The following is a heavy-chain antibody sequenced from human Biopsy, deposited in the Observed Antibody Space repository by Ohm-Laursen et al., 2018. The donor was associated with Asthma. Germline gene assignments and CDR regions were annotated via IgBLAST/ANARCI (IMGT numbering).Heavy chain of an antibody. D-gene: IGHD1-26*01. CDR2: IYFSGNT. Sequence: SETLSLTCTVSGGSITSFYWSWIRQPPGRGLEWIGYIYFSGNTNYNPSLKSRVTISIDTSKNHFSLKLTSVTAEDTAVYYCARAGALIVGATMGYWGQGTLVTVSS. CDR1: GGSITSFY. CDR3: ARAGALIVGATMGY. V-gene: IGHV4-59*01. J-gene: IGHJ4*02.